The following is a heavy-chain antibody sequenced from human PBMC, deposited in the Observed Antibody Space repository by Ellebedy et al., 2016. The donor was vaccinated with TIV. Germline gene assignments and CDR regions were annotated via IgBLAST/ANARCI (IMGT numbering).Heavy chain of an antibody. CDR1: GYTVTAYY. D-gene: IGHD3-10*01. J-gene: IGHJ4*02. Sequence: ASVKVSCKASGYTVTAYYMHWVRQAPGQGLEWMGWIDPDSGNTHYAQRFQGRVTMTRDTSISTVYMELSGLTSDDTAVYYCARVRGVILGDYWGQGTLVTVSS. CDR2: IDPDSGNT. CDR3: ARVRGVILGDY. V-gene: IGHV1-2*02.